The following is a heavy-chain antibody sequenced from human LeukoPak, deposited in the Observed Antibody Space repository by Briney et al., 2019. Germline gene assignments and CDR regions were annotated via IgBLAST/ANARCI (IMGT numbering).Heavy chain of an antibody. CDR2: IYPGGSDT. CDR3: ARSGVVTFYQYVDV. CDR1: GYSFTTYW. V-gene: IGHV5-51*01. J-gene: IGHJ6*03. D-gene: IGHD3-3*01. Sequence: GESLKISCKGSGYSFTTYWNGRVRQMPGKSLGGVGIIYPGGSDTRYSPCFQGQVTISADKSISTAYLQWSSLKASDTAMYYCARSGVVTFYQYVDVWGTGTTVTVS.